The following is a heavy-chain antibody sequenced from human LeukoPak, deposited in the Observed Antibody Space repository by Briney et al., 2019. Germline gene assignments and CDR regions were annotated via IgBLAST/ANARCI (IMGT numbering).Heavy chain of an antibody. D-gene: IGHD5-18*01. J-gene: IGHJ4*02. CDR2: IYYSGST. V-gene: IGHV4-31*03. Sequence: PSETLSHTCTVSGGSISSGGYYWSWIRQHPGKGLEWIGYIYYSGSTYYNPSLKSRVTISVDTSKNQFSLKLSSATAADTAVYYCARDSRGYQTPWWYWGQGTLVTVSS. CDR1: GGSISSGGYY. CDR3: ARDSRGYQTPWWY.